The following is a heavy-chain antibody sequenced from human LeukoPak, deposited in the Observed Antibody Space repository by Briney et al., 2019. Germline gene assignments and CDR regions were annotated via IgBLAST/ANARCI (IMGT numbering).Heavy chain of an antibody. V-gene: IGHV3-21*04. CDR2: ISSSSSYI. CDR3: AKAIVVVPVTFDY. J-gene: IGHJ4*02. D-gene: IGHD2-2*01. Sequence: GGSLRLSCAASGFTFSSYSMNWVRQAPGKGLEWVSSISSSSSYIYYADSVKGRFTISRDNAKNSLYLQMNSLRAEDTAVYYCAKAIVVVPVTFDYWGQGTLVTVSS. CDR1: GFTFSSYS.